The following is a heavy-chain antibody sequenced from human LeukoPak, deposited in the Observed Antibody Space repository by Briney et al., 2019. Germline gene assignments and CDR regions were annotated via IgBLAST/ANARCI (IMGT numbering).Heavy chain of an antibody. CDR3: TTHIDYGSHFDY. Sequence: ASVQVSCKVSGNTLIALSTHWVRQAPGKGLEWMGGFDPEDGETIYPQKFQGRVTMTEDTSTDTAYMELSSLRSKDTAVYYCTTHIDYGSHFDYWGQGTLVTVSS. CDR2: FDPEDGET. D-gene: IGHD4-17*01. J-gene: IGHJ4*02. CDR1: GNTLIALS. V-gene: IGHV1-24*01.